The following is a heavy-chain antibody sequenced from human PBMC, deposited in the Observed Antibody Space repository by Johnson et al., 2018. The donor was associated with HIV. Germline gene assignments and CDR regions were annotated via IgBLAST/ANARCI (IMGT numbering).Heavy chain of an antibody. CDR1: GFTFDDYA. CDR2: ISWNSGSI. CDR3: AKGVGATTNDAFDI. V-gene: IGHV3-9*01. D-gene: IGHD1-26*01. J-gene: IGHJ3*02. Sequence: VQLVESGGGLVQPGRSLRLSCAASGFTFDDYAMHWVRQAPGKGLEWVSGISWNSGSIGYADSVKGRFTISRDNAKNSLYLQMNSLRAEDTALYYCAKGVGATTNDAFDIWGQGTMV.